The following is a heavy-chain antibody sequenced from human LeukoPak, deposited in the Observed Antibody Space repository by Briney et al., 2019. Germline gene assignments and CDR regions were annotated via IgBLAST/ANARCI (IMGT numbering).Heavy chain of an antibody. CDR1: GGSISSGGYY. CDR2: IYDSGST. CDR3: ARVRYSSAWIDP. D-gene: IGHD6-19*01. J-gene: IGHJ5*02. V-gene: IGHV4-31*03. Sequence: SETLFLTCTVSGGSISSGGYYWSWIRQHPGKGLECIRYIYDSGSTYYNPSLKSRVTISVDTSKNQFSLKLRSVTAADTAVYYCARVRYSSAWIDPWGQGTLVTVSS.